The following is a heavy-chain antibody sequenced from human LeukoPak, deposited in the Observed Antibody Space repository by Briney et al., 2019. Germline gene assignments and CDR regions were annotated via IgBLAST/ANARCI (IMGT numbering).Heavy chain of an antibody. J-gene: IGHJ6*02. D-gene: IGHD3-10*01. CDR1: GFTFSSYA. Sequence: GGSLRLSCAASGFTFSSYAMSWIRQAPGKGLEWVSAISGSGGSTYYADSVKGRFTISRDNSKNTLYLQMNSLRAEDTAVYYCAKSVTLVRGVITPPPYYYYGMDVWGQGTTVTVSS. CDR2: ISGSGGST. V-gene: IGHV3-23*01. CDR3: AKSVTLVRGVITPPPYYYYGMDV.